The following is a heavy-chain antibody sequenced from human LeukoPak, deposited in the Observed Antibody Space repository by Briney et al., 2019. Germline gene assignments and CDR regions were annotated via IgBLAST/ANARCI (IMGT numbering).Heavy chain of an antibody. CDR1: GYTFTSYY. CDR2: INPSGGST. V-gene: IGHV1-46*01. J-gene: IGHJ3*02. D-gene: IGHD1-26*01. CDR3: AREPAYSGGDYPDAFDI. Sequence: ASVKVSCKASGYTFTSYYMHWVRQAPGQGLEWMGIINPSGGSTSYAQKFQGRVTMTRDMSTSTVYMELSSLRSEDTAVYYCAREPAYSGGDYPDAFDIWGQGTMVTVSS.